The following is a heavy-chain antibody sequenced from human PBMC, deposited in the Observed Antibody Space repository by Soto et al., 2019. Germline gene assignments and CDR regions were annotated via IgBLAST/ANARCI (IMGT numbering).Heavy chain of an antibody. J-gene: IGHJ5*02. CDR3: ARLRIATNNYKWFDP. D-gene: IGHD2-21*01. V-gene: IGHV4-31*03. Sequence: SETLSLTCSVSGAALNSGNYYWSWIRQVPGKGLEWIGHIYVTGAVDYNPSLRDRITISQDTSERQFSLNLRLVTVADTAVYYCARLRIATNNYKWFDPWGQGTLVTVSS. CDR2: IYVTGAV. CDR1: GAALNSGNYY.